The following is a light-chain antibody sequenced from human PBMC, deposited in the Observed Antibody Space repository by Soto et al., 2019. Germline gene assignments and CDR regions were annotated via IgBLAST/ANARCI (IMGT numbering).Light chain of an antibody. Sequence: QSVLTQPRSVSGSPGQSVTISCTGTSGDVGAYLYVSWYQQHPGNAPKLIIYDVMQRPSGVPDRFSGAKSGNTASLTISGLQAEDEADYFCCSYAGRYSYVFGSGTKLPVL. V-gene: IGLV2-11*01. J-gene: IGLJ1*01. CDR2: DVM. CDR1: SGDVGAYLY. CDR3: CSYAGRYSYV.